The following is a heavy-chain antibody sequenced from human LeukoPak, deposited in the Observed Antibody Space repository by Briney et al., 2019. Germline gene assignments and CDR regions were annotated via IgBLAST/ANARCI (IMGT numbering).Heavy chain of an antibody. CDR3: ARDLDRFGSGSRGYFDY. J-gene: IGHJ4*02. D-gene: IGHD3-10*01. V-gene: IGHV3-30*03. CDR2: ISFDGTNK. Sequence: GGSLRLSCAASGFTFSSYGMPWVRQAPGKGLEWVAVISFDGTNKYYADSVKGRFTISRDNSKNTLYLQMNSLRAEDTAVYYCARDLDRFGSGSRGYFDYWGQGTLVTVSS. CDR1: GFTFSSYG.